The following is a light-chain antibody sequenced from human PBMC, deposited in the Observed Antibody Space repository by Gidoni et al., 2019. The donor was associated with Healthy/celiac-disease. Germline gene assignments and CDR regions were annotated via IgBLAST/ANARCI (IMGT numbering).Light chain of an antibody. V-gene: IGKV1-13*02. CDR1: QGISSA. CDR3: QQFNSYPLT. CDR2: AAS. Sequence: AIQLTQSPSSLSASVGDRVTITCPASQGISSALAWYQKKPGKAPKLLIYAASSLESGVPSRFSGSGSGTDFTLTISSLQPEDFATYYCQQFNSYPLTFGGXTKVEIK. J-gene: IGKJ4*01.